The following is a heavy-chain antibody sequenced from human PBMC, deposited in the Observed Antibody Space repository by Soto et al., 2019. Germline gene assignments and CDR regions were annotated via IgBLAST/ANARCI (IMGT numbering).Heavy chain of an antibody. J-gene: IGHJ5*02. D-gene: IGHD1-26*01. Sequence: PSETLPLTCVVSGGCDISYRWSLCRHFPGKRLQRIAYTAYTGNTNYNPSLKSRVTISSETGKNQLSLKLTSMPAAETAAYYCARDRHAGFSHYCGPWDRGTLVTVSS. V-gene: IGHV4-59*02. CDR2: TAYTGNT. CDR3: ARDRHAGFSHYCGP. CDR1: GGCDISYR.